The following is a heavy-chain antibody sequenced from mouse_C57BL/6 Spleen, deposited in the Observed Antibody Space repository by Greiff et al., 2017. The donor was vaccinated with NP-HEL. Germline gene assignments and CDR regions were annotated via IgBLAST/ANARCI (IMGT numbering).Heavy chain of an antibody. CDR1: GYTFTDYY. CDR2: INPNNGGT. CDR3: ARHYSHYYGSSYDY. Sequence: EVQLQQSGPELVKPGASVKISCKASGYTFTDYYMNWVKQSHGKSLEWIGDINPNNGGTSYNQKFKGKATLTVDKSSSTAYMALRSLTSEYSAVYYCARHYSHYYGSSYDYWGQGTTLTVSS. V-gene: IGHV1-26*01. D-gene: IGHD1-1*01. J-gene: IGHJ2*01.